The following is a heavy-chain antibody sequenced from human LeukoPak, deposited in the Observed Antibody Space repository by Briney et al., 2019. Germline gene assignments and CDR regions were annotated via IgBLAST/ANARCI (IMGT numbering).Heavy chain of an antibody. V-gene: IGHV4-59*01. D-gene: IGHD6-13*01. J-gene: IGHJ4*02. CDR3: ARAGYSSSWYPDYFDY. Sequence: SETLSLTCTVSGGSISSYYWSLIRQPPRKGLEWIEYIYYSGSTNYNPSLKSRVTISVDTSKNQFSLKLSSVTAADTAVYYCARAGYSSSWYPDYFDYWGQGTLVTVSS. CDR1: GGSISSYY. CDR2: IYYSGST.